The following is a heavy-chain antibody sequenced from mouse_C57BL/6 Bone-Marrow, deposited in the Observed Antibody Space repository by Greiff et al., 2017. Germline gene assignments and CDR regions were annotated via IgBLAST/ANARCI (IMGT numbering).Heavy chain of an antibody. CDR1: GFNIKDDY. D-gene: IGHD1-1*01. V-gene: IGHV14-4*01. Sequence: EVQLQQSGAELVRPGASVKLSCTASGFNIKDDYMHWVKQRPEQGLEWIGWIDPENGDTEYASKFQGKATITADTSSNTAYLPLSSLTSEDTAVYYCTPITTVVATSYFDYWGQGTTLTVSS. J-gene: IGHJ2*01. CDR3: TPITTVVATSYFDY. CDR2: IDPENGDT.